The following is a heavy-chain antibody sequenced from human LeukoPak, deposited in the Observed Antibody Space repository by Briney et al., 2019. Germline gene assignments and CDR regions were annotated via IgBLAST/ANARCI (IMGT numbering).Heavy chain of an antibody. J-gene: IGHJ4*02. CDR1: GGSISSYY. CDR3: AREGSRPRGYFDY. Sequence: PSETLSLTCTVSGGSISSYYWSWIRQPPGKGLEWIGYIYYSGSTNYNPSLKSRVTMSVDTSKNQFSLKLSSVTAADTAVYYCAREGSRPRGYFDYWGQGTLVTVSS. D-gene: IGHD1-26*01. CDR2: IYYSGST. V-gene: IGHV4-59*01.